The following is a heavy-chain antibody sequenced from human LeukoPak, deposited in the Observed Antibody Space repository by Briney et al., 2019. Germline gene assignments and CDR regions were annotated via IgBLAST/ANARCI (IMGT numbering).Heavy chain of an antibody. J-gene: IGHJ4*02. Sequence: GGSLRLSCAASGFTFSEFWMTWVRQAPGEGLEWVATISNDESHRQYADSVKGRFTISRDNAKNSLYLQMNSLRDDDTAMYYCAKNSGFYRLDSWGQSTLVIVSS. CDR3: AKNSGFYRLDS. CDR1: GFTFSEFW. D-gene: IGHD5-12*01. V-gene: IGHV3-7*01. CDR2: ISNDESHR.